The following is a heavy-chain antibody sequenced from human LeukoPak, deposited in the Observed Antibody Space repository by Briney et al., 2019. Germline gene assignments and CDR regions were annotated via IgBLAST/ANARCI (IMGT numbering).Heavy chain of an antibody. CDR1: GFTFSSYS. J-gene: IGHJ4*02. Sequence: GGSLRLSCAASGFTFSSYSMNWVRQAPGKGLEWVSYISSSSSTIYYADSVKGRFTISRDNSKNTLYLQMNSLRAEDTAVYYCAISGSYWAWAHWGQGTLVTISS. V-gene: IGHV3-48*01. CDR2: ISSSSSTI. CDR3: AISGSYWAWAH. D-gene: IGHD1-26*01.